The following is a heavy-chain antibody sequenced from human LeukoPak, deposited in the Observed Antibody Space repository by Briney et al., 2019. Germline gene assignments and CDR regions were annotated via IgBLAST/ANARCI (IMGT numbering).Heavy chain of an antibody. J-gene: IGHJ4*02. CDR3: ARGRSYGDYVDYFDY. V-gene: IGHV3-11*04. D-gene: IGHD4-17*01. Sequence: PGGSLRLSCTASGFTFRDYYMSWIRQAPGKGLEWISDIISSAGNISYTDSVKGRVTISRDNDKNSLYLQMNSLRAEDTAVYYCARGRSYGDYVDYFDYWGQGTLVTVSS. CDR1: GFTFRDYY. CDR2: IISSAGNI.